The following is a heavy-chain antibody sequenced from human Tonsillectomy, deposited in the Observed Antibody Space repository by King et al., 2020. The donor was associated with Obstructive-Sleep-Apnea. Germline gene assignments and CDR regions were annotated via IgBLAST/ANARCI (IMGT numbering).Heavy chain of an antibody. V-gene: IGHV3-9*01. Sequence: QLVQSGGGLVQPGRSLRLSCTASRFTFDDYAMHWVRQAPGKGLEWVSGINWNSGNIGYADSVKGRFTISSDNDKNSLYLQMNSLRAEDTALYYCAKGYYDTNGYYFDYWGQGTLVTVSS. CDR3: AKGYYDTNGYYFDY. CDR2: INWNSGNI. CDR1: RFTFDDYA. D-gene: IGHD3-22*01. J-gene: IGHJ4*02.